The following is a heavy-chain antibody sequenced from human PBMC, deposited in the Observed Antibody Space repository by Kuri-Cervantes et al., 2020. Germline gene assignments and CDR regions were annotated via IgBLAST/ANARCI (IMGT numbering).Heavy chain of an antibody. J-gene: IGHJ3*02. D-gene: IGHD3-3*01. CDR1: GFNFNEYY. V-gene: IGHV3-11*04. CDR2: ISSSSSTI. Sequence: GESLKISCAASGFNFNEYYMSWVRQAPGKGLEWVSYISSSSSTIYYADSVKGRFTISRDNAKNSLFLQMNSLRAEDAAVYYCASYHYNFWSGYDAVDIWGQGTMVTVSS. CDR3: ASYHYNFWSGYDAVDI.